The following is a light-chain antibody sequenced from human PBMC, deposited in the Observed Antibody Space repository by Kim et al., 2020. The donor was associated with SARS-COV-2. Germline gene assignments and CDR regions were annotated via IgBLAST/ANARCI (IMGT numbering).Light chain of an antibody. CDR1: QSVRGGS. V-gene: IGKV3-20*01. CDR2: GTS. CDR3: QQYHDSSST. Sequence: SAGEGATVSCRASQSVRGGSVSWYQQKPGQTPRLLIYGTSNRATGIPDRFSGSGSGTDFTLTITRLETEDFAVYYCQQYHDSSSTFGQGTKVDIK. J-gene: IGKJ1*01.